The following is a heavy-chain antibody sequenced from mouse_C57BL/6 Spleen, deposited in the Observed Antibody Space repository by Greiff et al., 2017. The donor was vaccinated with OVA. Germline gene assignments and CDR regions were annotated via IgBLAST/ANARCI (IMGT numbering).Heavy chain of an antibody. Sequence: QVQLKQPGAELVKPGASVKMSCKASGYTFTSYWITWVKQRPGQGLEWIGDIYPGSGSTNYNEKFKSKATLTVDTSSSTAYMQLSSLTSEDSAVYYCAKGIETWTPFDYWGQGTTLTVSS. V-gene: IGHV1-55*01. J-gene: IGHJ2*01. CDR1: GYTFTSYW. CDR2: IYPGSGST. CDR3: AKGIETWTPFDY.